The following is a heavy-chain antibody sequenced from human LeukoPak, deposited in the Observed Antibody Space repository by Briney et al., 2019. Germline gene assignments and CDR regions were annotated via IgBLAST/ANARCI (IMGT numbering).Heavy chain of an antibody. CDR1: GFTVSTSY. J-gene: IGHJ4*02. D-gene: IGHD2-15*01. CDR2: IYSDRST. Sequence: GGSLRLSCTASGFTVSTSYMSWVRQAPGKGLQWVAIIYSDRSTYYPESVKGRFTISRDDSKNTVLLRMDSLRAEDTAIYYCARDSAFSSYSYWGQGALVTVSS. V-gene: IGHV3-53*01. CDR3: ARDSAFSSYSY.